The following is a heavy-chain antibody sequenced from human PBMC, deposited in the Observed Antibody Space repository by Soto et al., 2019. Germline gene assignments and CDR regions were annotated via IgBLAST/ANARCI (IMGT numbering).Heavy chain of an antibody. V-gene: IGHV1-69*02. Sequence: QVQLVQSGAEVKKPGSSVKVSCKASGGTFSSYTISWVRQAPGQGLEWMGRIIPILGIANYAQKFQGRVTITADKSTSTAYRELSSLRSEDTAVYYCARSGGAATENWFDPWGQGTLVTVSS. CDR3: ARSGGAATENWFDP. J-gene: IGHJ5*02. D-gene: IGHD1-26*01. CDR2: IIPILGIA. CDR1: GGTFSSYT.